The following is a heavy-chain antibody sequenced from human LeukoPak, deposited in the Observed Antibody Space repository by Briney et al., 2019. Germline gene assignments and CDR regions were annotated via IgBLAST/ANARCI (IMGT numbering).Heavy chain of an antibody. CDR2: FYNSGST. CDR3: ARQRWNDPLEYYMDV. V-gene: IGHV4-59*01. Sequence: PSETLSLTCTVSGGSISSYYWTWIRQPPGKGLEWIGYFYNSGSTDYNPSLKSRVTISVDTSKKQISLKLSSVTAADTAMYYCARQRWNDPLEYYMDVWGKGTTVTVSS. J-gene: IGHJ6*03. D-gene: IGHD1-1*01. CDR1: GGSISSYY.